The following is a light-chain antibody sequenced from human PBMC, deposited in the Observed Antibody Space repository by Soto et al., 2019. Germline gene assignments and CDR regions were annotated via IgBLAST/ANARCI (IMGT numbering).Light chain of an antibody. Sequence: DIQMTQSPSTLSASVGDRVTITCRASQSISSWLAWYQQKPGKAPKLLIYDASSLESGVPSRFSGSGSGTEFTLTINSLQPDDFATYYCQQYNDYSTWTFGQGTKVDIK. J-gene: IGKJ1*01. CDR3: QQYNDYSTWT. V-gene: IGKV1-5*01. CDR1: QSISSW. CDR2: DAS.